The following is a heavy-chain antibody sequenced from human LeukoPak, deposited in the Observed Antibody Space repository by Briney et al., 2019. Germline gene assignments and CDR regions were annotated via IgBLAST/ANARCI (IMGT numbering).Heavy chain of an antibody. Sequence: PAGGSLRLSCAASGFTFSGYWMHWVRHAPGKGLVWVSRINTDGSTTQYAASVKGRFTISRDNAKNSLYLQMNSLRDEDTAVYYCARDPEATGDAFEIWGQGTMVTVSS. D-gene: IGHD1-14*01. CDR2: INTDGSTT. V-gene: IGHV3-74*03. CDR3: ARDPEATGDAFEI. J-gene: IGHJ3*02. CDR1: GFTFSGYW.